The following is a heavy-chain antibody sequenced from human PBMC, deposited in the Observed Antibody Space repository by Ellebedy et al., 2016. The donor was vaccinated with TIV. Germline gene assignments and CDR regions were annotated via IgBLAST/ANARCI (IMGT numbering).Heavy chain of an antibody. Sequence: MPSETLSLTCSVSGGSIVSSSSYWGWIRQPPGKGLEWIGSIYFSGTTYYSPSLENRVTISVDTSKKQFSLDPKSVTAADTAVYYCARGDRGSHGAFDIWGQGTRGTVSS. CDR3: ARGDRGSHGAFDI. D-gene: IGHD1-26*01. J-gene: IGHJ3*02. CDR1: GGSIVSSSSY. CDR2: IYFSGTT. V-gene: IGHV4-39*07.